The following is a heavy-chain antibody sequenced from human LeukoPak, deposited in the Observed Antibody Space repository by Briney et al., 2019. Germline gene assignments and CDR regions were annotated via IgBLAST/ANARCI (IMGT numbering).Heavy chain of an antibody. V-gene: IGHV3-30*18. CDR2: ISYDGSNP. Sequence: GRSLRLSCAASGFTFSSFGMHWVRQAPGKGLEWVAVISYDGSNPYYADSVKGRFTISRDNSENTLYLQMNSLRAEDTAVYYCAKDHYDYIGGTYRDSDYWGQGTLVTVSS. J-gene: IGHJ4*02. CDR3: AKDHYDYIGGTYRDSDY. CDR1: GFTFSSFG. D-gene: IGHD3-16*02.